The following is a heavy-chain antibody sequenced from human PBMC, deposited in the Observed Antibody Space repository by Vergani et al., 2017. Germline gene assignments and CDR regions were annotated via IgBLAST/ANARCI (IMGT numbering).Heavy chain of an antibody. CDR2: TWYDGNNK. CDR3: ATKSCGTPGCQIGYFRE. Sequence: QVQLVESGGGVVQPGRSLRLSCAASGFTFNQYGMHWVRQAPGKGLEWLAVTWYDGNNKQYADSVKGRFTISRDNSKSTMYLQMNSLRDEDTGVYYCATKSCGTPGCQIGYFREWGQGTLVTVSS. V-gene: IGHV3-33*01. D-gene: IGHD1-1*01. J-gene: IGHJ1*01. CDR1: GFTFNQYG.